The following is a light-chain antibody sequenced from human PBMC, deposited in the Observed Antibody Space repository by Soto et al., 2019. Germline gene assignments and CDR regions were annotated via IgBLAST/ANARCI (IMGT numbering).Light chain of an antibody. Sequence: DVVMTQSPLSLPVTLGQPASISCRSSQGLVYYDGNTYLNWFHQRPGQSPRRLIYKVSNRDSGVPDRFSGSGSGTDFTLKISWVEAEDVGLYYCMQGTHWPWTFGQGTKVEIK. J-gene: IGKJ1*01. CDR2: KVS. V-gene: IGKV2-30*01. CDR1: QGLVYYDGNTY. CDR3: MQGTHWPWT.